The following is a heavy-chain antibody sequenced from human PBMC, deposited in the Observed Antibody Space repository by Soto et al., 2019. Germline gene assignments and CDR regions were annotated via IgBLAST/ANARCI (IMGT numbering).Heavy chain of an antibody. CDR2: IKQDGSEN. V-gene: IGHV3-7*01. D-gene: IGHD5-12*01. J-gene: IGHJ4*02. Sequence: EVQLVESGGGLVQPGGSLSLSCVASGFTFSTFWMTWLRQAPGKGMEWVANIKQDGSENYYVDSVKGRFTISRDNVENSLYLQMNSLRAEDPALYYCARTMPTISGDVLNYWGQGTLVTFSS. CDR3: ARTMPTISGDVLNY. CDR1: GFTFSTFW.